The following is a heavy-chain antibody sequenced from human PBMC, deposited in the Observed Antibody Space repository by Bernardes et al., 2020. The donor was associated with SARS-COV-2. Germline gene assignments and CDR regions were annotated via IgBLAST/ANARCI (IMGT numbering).Heavy chain of an antibody. Sequence: ASVKVSCKTSGYIFNSFAVTWVRQAPGQGLEWMGWTSPYNGKTKFTQSLQGRAIMTTDTSTNTVYMELKSLRSDDTAVYYCARDRDIFGTGTTPGIGLIDYWGQGTLLTVSS. J-gene: IGHJ4*02. V-gene: IGHV1-18*01. CDR2: TSPYNGKT. CDR1: GYIFNSFA. CDR3: ARDRDIFGTGTTPGIGLIDY. D-gene: IGHD1-1*01.